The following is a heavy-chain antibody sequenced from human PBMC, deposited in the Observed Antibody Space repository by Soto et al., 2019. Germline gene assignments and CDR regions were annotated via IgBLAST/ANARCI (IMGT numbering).Heavy chain of an antibody. CDR1: GGTFSSYA. J-gene: IGHJ6*02. CDR3: ARDLLAEVVTAAISGDYYYGMDV. D-gene: IGHD2-2*02. CDR2: FIPIFGTA. V-gene: IGHV1-69*06. Sequence: SVKVSCKASGGTFSSYAISWVRQAPGQGLEWMGGFIPIFGTANYAQKFQGRVTITADKSTSTAYMELSSLGSEDTAVYYCARDLLAEVVTAAISGDYYYGMDVWGQGTTVTVSS.